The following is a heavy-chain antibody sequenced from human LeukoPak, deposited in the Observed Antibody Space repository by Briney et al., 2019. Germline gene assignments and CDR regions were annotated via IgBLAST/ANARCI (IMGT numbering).Heavy chain of an antibody. CDR2: IYYSGST. D-gene: IGHD5-24*01. Sequence: SETLSLTCTVSGGSISSYYWSWIRQPPGKGLEWIGYIYYSGSTNYNPSLKSRVTISVDTSKNQFSLKLSSVTAADTAVYYCASMYGFGDGYNYNFHSWGQGTLVTVSS. CDR1: GGSISSYY. J-gene: IGHJ4*02. V-gene: IGHV4-59*01. CDR3: ASMYGFGDGYNYNFHS.